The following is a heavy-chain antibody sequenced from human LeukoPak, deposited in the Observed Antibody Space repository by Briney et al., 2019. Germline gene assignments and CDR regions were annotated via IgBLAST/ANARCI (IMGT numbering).Heavy chain of an antibody. CDR1: GYTFTSYY. D-gene: IGHD2-2*01. V-gene: IGHV1-46*01. CDR3: ARSYHCSSTSCSPSDY. Sequence: GASVKVSCKASGYTFTSYYMHWVRQAPGQGLEWMGIINPSGGSTSYAQKFQGRVTMTRDTSTSTVYMELSSLRSEDTAVYYCARSYHCSSTSCSPSDYWGQGTLVTVSS. CDR2: INPSGGST. J-gene: IGHJ4*02.